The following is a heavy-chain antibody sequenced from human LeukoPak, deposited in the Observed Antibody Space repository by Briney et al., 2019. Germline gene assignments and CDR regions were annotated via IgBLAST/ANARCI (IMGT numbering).Heavy chain of an antibody. CDR2: IYTSGST. CDR1: GGSISNYY. Sequence: PSETLSLTCTVSGGSISNYYWSWTRQPPGKGLEWIGYIYTSGSTSYNPSLKSRVTISVDTSKNQFSLKLHSVTAADTAVYYCARLAAFWSGHIDYWGQGTLVTVSS. D-gene: IGHD3-3*01. J-gene: IGHJ4*02. CDR3: ARLAAFWSGHIDY. V-gene: IGHV4-4*09.